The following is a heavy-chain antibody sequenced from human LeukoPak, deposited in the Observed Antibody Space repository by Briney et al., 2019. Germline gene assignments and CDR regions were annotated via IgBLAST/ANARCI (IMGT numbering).Heavy chain of an antibody. J-gene: IGHJ4*02. V-gene: IGHV3-53*01. CDR1: GFTVSSNY. D-gene: IGHD5-18*01. Sequence: GGSLRLSCAASGFTVSSNYMSWVRQAPGKGLEWVSVIYSGGSTYYADSVKGRFTISRDNSKNTLYLQVNSLRAEDTAVYYCARHSGYSYGDYDYWGQGTLVTVSS. CDR2: IYSGGST. CDR3: ARHSGYSYGDYDY.